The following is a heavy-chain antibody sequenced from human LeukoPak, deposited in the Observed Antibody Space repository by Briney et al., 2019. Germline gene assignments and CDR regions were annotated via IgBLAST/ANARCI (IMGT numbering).Heavy chain of an antibody. D-gene: IGHD6-19*01. J-gene: IGHJ6*02. Sequence: SVNVSCKASGGTFSSYAISWVRQAPGQGLEWMGGIIPIFGTANYAQKFQGRVTITADESTSTAYMELSSLRSEDTAVYYCARDQDSSGHDYGMDVWGQGTTVTVSS. CDR1: GGTFSSYA. V-gene: IGHV1-69*13. CDR2: IIPIFGTA. CDR3: ARDQDSSGHDYGMDV.